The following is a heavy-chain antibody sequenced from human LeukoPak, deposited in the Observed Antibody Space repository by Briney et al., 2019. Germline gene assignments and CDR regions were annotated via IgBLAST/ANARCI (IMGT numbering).Heavy chain of an antibody. D-gene: IGHD2-21*02. CDR2: INGDGSTT. CDR1: GFTLSSYW. CDR3: ARLTVTATGEQTNY. V-gene: IGHV3-74*01. Sequence: GRFLRLSCAASGFTLSSYWMHWVRQAPGKGLVWVSRINGDGSTTSYADSVRGRFTISRDTAKNTLYLQMSSLRDEDTAVYYCARLTVTATGEQTNYWGQGTLVTVSS. J-gene: IGHJ4*02.